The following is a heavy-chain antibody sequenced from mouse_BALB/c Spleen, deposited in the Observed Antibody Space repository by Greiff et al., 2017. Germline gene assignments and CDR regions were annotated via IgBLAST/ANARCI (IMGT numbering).Heavy chain of an antibody. CDR1: GYTFSSYW. CDR2: ILPGSGST. CDR3: ARYDRDYDAMDY. D-gene: IGHD2-3*01. V-gene: IGHV1-9*01. Sequence: QVQLQQSGAELMKPGASVKISCKATGYTFSSYWIEWVKQRPGHGLEWIGEILPGSGSTNYNEKFKGKATFTADTSSNTAYMQLSSLTSEDSAVYYCARYDRDYDAMDYWGQGTSVTVSS. J-gene: IGHJ4*01.